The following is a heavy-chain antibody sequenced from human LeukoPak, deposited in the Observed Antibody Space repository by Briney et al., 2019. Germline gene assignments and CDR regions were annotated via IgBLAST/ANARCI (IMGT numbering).Heavy chain of an antibody. CDR3: ASDYDLAPTDY. CDR2: ISYDGSNK. J-gene: IGHJ4*02. D-gene: IGHD3-3*01. V-gene: IGHV3-30-3*01. CDR1: GFTFSSYA. Sequence: PGRSLRLSCAASGFTFSSYAMHWVRQAPGKGLEWVAVISYDGSNKYYADSVKGRFTISRDNSKNTLYLQMNSLRAEDTAVYYCASDYDLAPTDYWGQGTLVTVSS.